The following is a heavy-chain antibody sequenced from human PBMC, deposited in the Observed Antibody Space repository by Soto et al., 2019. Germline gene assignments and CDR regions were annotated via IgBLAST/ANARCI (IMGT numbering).Heavy chain of an antibody. CDR1: GFTFSSYG. J-gene: IGHJ6*02. CDR3: AKDSSSWYNYYYYYGMDV. Sequence: PGGSLRLSCAASGFTFSSYGMHWVRQAPGKGLEWVAVISYDGSNKYYADSVKGRFTISRDNSKNTLYLQMNSLRAEDTAVYYCAKDSSSWYNYYYYYGMDVWGQGTTVTVSS. V-gene: IGHV3-30*18. CDR2: ISYDGSNK. D-gene: IGHD6-13*01.